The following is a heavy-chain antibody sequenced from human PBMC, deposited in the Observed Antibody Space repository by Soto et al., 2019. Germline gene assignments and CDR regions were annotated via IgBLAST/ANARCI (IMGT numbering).Heavy chain of an antibody. J-gene: IGHJ5*02. CDR2: IYYSGST. V-gene: IGHV4-59*01. CDR3: ARYYDFWSGYPLRWFDP. D-gene: IGHD3-3*01. CDR1: GGSISSYY. Sequence: SETLSLTCTVSGGSISSYYWSWIRQPPGKGLEWIGYIYYSGSTNYNPSLKSRVTISVDTSKNQFSLKLSSVTAADTAVYYCARYYDFWSGYPLRWFDPWGQGTLVTVSS.